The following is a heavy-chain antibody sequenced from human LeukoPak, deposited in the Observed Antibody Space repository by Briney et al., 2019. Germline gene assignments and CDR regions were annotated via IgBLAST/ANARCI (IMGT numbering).Heavy chain of an antibody. D-gene: IGHD5-12*01. CDR3: ARLITSGYYYFDY. Sequence: SETLSLTCAVYGGSFSGYYWSWIRQPPGKGLEWIGEINHSGSTYYNPSLKSRVSTSVDTSKNQFSLGLTSVTAADTAVYYCARLITSGYYYFDYWGQGTLVTVSS. CDR2: INHSGST. CDR1: GGSFSGYY. V-gene: IGHV4-34*01. J-gene: IGHJ4*02.